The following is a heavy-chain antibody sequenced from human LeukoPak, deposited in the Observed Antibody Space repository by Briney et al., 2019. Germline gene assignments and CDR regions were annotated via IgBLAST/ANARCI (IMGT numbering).Heavy chain of an antibody. D-gene: IGHD4-17*01. V-gene: IGHV3-21*01. J-gene: IGHJ4*02. CDR1: RFTFSTYT. CDR2: ISSSSSYI. CDR3: ARDRTTVTTFDY. Sequence: GGSLRLSCAASRFTFSTYTMNWVRQAPGKGLEWVSSISSSSSYIYYADSVKGRFTISRDNAKNSLYLQMNTLRAEDTAVYYCARDRTTVTTFDYWGQGALVTVSS.